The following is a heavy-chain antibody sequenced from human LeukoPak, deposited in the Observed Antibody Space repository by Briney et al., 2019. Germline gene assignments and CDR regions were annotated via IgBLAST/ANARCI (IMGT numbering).Heavy chain of an antibody. Sequence: SVTVSCKASGGTFSIYAISWVRQAPGQGLEWMGGIIPIFGTANYAQKFQGRVTITADESTSTAYMELSSLRSEDTAVYYCARATYYDILTGYYPPYYYYGMDVWGKGTTVTVSS. D-gene: IGHD3-9*01. CDR2: IIPIFGTA. CDR3: ARATYYDILTGYYPPYYYYGMDV. J-gene: IGHJ6*04. V-gene: IGHV1-69*13. CDR1: GGTFSIYA.